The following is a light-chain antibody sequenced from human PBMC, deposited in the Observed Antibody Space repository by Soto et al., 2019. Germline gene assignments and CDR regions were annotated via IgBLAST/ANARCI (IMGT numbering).Light chain of an antibody. Sequence: QSVLTQPPSASGSPGQSVTISCTGTSSDVGAYKYASWYQQHPGKAPKLMIYEVDKRPSGVPDRFSGSKSGNTASLTVSGLQAEDEADYYCSSYAGSNTPYVFGTGTKVTVL. CDR1: SSDVGAYKY. CDR2: EVD. CDR3: SSYAGSNTPYV. V-gene: IGLV2-8*01. J-gene: IGLJ1*01.